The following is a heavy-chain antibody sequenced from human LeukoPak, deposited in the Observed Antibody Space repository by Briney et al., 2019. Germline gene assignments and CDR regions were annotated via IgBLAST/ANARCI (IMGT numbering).Heavy chain of an antibody. Sequence: SETLSLTCTVSGGSISSSSYYWGWIRQPPGKGLEWIGSIYYSGSTYYNPSLKSRVTISVDTSKNQFSLKLSSVTAADTAVYYCARQGRRMGYDFWSGYRHFDYWGQGTLVTVSS. V-gene: IGHV4-39*01. CDR1: GGSISSSSYY. CDR2: IYYSGST. J-gene: IGHJ4*02. D-gene: IGHD3-3*01. CDR3: ARQGRRMGYDFWSGYRHFDY.